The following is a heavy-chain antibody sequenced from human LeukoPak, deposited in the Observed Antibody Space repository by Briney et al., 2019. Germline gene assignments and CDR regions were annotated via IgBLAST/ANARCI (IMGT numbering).Heavy chain of an antibody. CDR2: LSSSSSYI. V-gene: IGHV3-21*01. CDR1: GFTFSSYT. J-gene: IGHJ6*03. CDR3: AREIHYYYYMDV. Sequence: GGSLRLSCAASGFTFSSYTMNWVRQAPGKGLEWVSSLSSSSSYIYYADSVKGRFTISRDNAKNSLYLQMNSLRAEDTAVYYCAREIHYYYYMDVWGKGTTVTVSS.